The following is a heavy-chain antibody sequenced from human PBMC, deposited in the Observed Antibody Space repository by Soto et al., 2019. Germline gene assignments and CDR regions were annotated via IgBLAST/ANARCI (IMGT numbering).Heavy chain of an antibody. CDR2: IIPIFGTA. J-gene: IGHJ4*02. CDR1: GGTFSSYA. D-gene: IGHD3-22*01. V-gene: IGHV1-69*13. CDR3: ARGSAAYYYDSSGYPTTDLDY. Sequence: SVKVSCKASGGTFSSYAISWVRQAPGQGLEWMGGIIPIFGTANYAQKFQGRVTITADESTSTAYMELSSLRSEDTAVYYCARGSAAYYYDSSGYPTTDLDYWGQGTLVTSPQ.